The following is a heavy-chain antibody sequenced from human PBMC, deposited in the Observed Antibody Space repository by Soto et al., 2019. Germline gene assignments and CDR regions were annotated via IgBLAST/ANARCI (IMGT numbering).Heavy chain of an antibody. D-gene: IGHD3-16*01. CDR2: IYWDDDK. CDR1: GFSFSTSGLG. Sequence: QITLKESGPTLVQPTQTLTLTCTFSGFSFSTSGLGVAWIRQPPGKALAWLALIYWDDDKRYSPSLKNRLTIAKDTSNNQVVLTMTTLDPVYTATYYCAQDRGLTPPNRPDAFDVWGLGTVVTVSS. CDR3: AQDRGLTPPNRPDAFDV. V-gene: IGHV2-5*02. J-gene: IGHJ3*01.